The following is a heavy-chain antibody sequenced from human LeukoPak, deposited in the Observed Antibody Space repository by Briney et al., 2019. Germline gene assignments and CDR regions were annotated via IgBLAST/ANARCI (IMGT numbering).Heavy chain of an antibody. CDR3: ASGIAVADTKGAFDI. Sequence: PGGSLRLSCAASGFTFSNYSMNWVRQAPGKELEWVSSISSSSSYIYYADSVKGRFTISRDNAKNSLYLQMNSPRVEDTAVYYCASGIAVADTKGAFDIWGQGTMVTVSS. D-gene: IGHD6-19*01. J-gene: IGHJ3*02. CDR1: GFTFSNYS. CDR2: ISSSSSYI. V-gene: IGHV3-21*01.